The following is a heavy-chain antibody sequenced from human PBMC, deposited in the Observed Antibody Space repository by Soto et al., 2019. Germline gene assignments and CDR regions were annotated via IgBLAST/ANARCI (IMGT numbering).Heavy chain of an antibody. J-gene: IGHJ6*02. D-gene: IGHD6-6*01. Sequence: PSETLSLTCTVSGGSISSYYWSWIRQPPGKGLEWIGYNYYSGSTNYNPSLKSRVTISVDTSKNQFSLKLSSVTAADTAVYYCARVILGSNYYYGMDVWGQGTTVT. CDR1: GGSISSYY. V-gene: IGHV4-59*01. CDR2: NYYSGST. CDR3: ARVILGSNYYYGMDV.